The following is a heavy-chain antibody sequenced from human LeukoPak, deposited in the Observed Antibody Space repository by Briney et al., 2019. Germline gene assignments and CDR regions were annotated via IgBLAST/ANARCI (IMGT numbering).Heavy chain of an antibody. Sequence: GASVKVSCKASGGTFSSYAISWVRQAPGQGLEWMGGIIPIFGTANYAQKFQGRVTITADESTSTAYMELSSLRSEDTAVYYCARGGNDILTGYWFDPWGQGTLVTVSS. D-gene: IGHD3-9*01. V-gene: IGHV1-69*13. CDR2: IIPIFGTA. CDR3: ARGGNDILTGYWFDP. CDR1: GGTFSSYA. J-gene: IGHJ5*02.